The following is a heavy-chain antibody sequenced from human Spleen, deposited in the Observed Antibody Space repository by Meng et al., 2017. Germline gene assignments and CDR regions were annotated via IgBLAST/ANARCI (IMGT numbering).Heavy chain of an antibody. CDR3: VRIFDS. CDR2: IHLGGRP. V-gene: IGHV4-4*02. CDR1: GASIATYNW. Sequence: GPLQVSGSGLGEPSGTLSLTCAVSGASIATYNWWGWVRQPPGKGLEWIGEIHLGGRPNYSPSLKSRVTISVDKSNNELSLKLTSVTAADTAVYFCVRIFDSRAQGNLVTVSS. J-gene: IGHJ4*02.